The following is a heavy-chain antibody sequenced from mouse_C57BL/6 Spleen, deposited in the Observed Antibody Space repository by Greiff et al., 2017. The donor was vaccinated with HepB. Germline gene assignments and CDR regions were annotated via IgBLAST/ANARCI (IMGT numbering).Heavy chain of an antibody. J-gene: IGHJ3*01. Sequence: VQLQQSGPVLVKPGASVKMSCKASGYTFTDYYMNWVKQSHGKSLEWIGVINPYNGGTSYNQKFKGKATLTVDKSSSTAYMELNSLTSEDSAVYYCARRVYDYDGEFAYWGQGTLVTVSA. D-gene: IGHD2-4*01. V-gene: IGHV1-19*01. CDR1: GYTFTDYY. CDR2: INPYNGGT. CDR3: ARRVYDYDGEFAY.